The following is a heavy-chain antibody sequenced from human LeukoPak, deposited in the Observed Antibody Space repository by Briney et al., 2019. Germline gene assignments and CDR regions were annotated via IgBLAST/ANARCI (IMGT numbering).Heavy chain of an antibody. D-gene: IGHD6-13*01. Sequence: GGSLRLSCAASGFTFSSYWMHWVRQAPGKGLVWVSRINSDGSSTSYAGSVKGRFTISRDNAKNTLYLQMNSLRAEDTAVYYCARDIIAAAGTCVYWGQGTLVTVSS. J-gene: IGHJ4*02. CDR3: ARDIIAAAGTCVY. CDR2: INSDGSST. CDR1: GFTFSSYW. V-gene: IGHV3-74*01.